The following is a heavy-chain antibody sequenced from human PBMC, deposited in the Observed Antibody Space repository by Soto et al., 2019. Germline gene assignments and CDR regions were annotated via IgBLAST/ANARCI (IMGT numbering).Heavy chain of an antibody. J-gene: IGHJ4*02. Sequence: SETLSLTCAVYGGSFSGYYWSWIRQPPGKGLEWIGEINHSGSTNYNPSLKSRVTISVDTSKNQFSLKLSSVTAADTAVYYCARGLIGVPFAYWGQGTLVTVSS. CDR3: ARGLIGVPFAY. V-gene: IGHV4-34*01. D-gene: IGHD2-21*01. CDR2: INHSGST. CDR1: GGSFSGYY.